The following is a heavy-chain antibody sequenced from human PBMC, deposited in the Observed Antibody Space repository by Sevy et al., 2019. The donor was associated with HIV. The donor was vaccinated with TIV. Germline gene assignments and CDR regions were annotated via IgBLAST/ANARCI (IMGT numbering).Heavy chain of an antibody. D-gene: IGHD2-15*01. V-gene: IGHV1-46*01. CDR1: GYTFTSYY. CDR3: ARGSGGRSGWFDP. CDR2: VNPSGGST. Sequence: ASVKVSCKASGYTFTSYYMNWVRQAPGQGLEWMGIVNPSGGSTSYAQKFQGRVTMTRDTSTRTVYMELSRLRSEDTAVYYCARGSGGRSGWFDPWGQGTLVTVSS. J-gene: IGHJ5*02.